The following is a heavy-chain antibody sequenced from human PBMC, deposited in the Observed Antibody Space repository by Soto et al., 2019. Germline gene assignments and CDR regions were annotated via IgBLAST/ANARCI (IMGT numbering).Heavy chain of an antibody. CDR2: IIPIFGSE. V-gene: IGHV1-69*12. CDR3: AIRGIAAAGTEDRWFDT. D-gene: IGHD6-13*01. Sequence: QVHLVQSGAEVTEPGSSVKVSCKASGGSITKYGISWVRQAPGKGLEWMGGIIPIFGSESYAQKLRGRVTMTADESTNTAYVELRGLRSEDTAVYYCAIRGIAAAGTEDRWFDTWGQGTLVTVSS. CDR1: GGSITKYG. J-gene: IGHJ5*02.